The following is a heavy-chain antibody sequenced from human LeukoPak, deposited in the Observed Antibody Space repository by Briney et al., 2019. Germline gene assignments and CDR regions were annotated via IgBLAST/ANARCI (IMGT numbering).Heavy chain of an antibody. Sequence: GGSLRLSCAGSGFTFSSYWMHWVRHVPGKGLVWVSQINTDGSSTNYAGSVKGRFIIFRDNAKNTPYLQMNSLRAEDTAVYYCVRGLYGLEYWGQGTLVTVSS. D-gene: IGHD2/OR15-2a*01. V-gene: IGHV3-74*01. CDR3: VRGLYGLEY. J-gene: IGHJ4*02. CDR1: GFTFSSYW. CDR2: INTDGSST.